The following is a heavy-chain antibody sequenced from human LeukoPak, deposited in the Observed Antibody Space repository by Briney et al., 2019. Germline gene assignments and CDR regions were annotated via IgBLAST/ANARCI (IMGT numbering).Heavy chain of an antibody. CDR1: GFTFSSYS. Sequence: GGSLRLSCAASGFTFSSYSMNWVRQAPGKGLEWVSSITSSSSHIYYADSVKGRFTISRDNSKNTLYLQMNSLRAEDTAVYYCAKDGGSSSWYYFDYWGQGTLVTVSS. CDR2: ITSSSSHI. D-gene: IGHD6-13*01. J-gene: IGHJ4*02. CDR3: AKDGGSSSWYYFDY. V-gene: IGHV3-21*04.